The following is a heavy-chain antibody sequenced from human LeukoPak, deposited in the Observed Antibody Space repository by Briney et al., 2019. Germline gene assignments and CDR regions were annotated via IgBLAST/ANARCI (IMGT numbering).Heavy chain of an antibody. Sequence: GGSLRLSCAASGFTFSTYSMNWVRQAPGKGLEWVSYINGASSTIYYADSVKGRFTISRDNAKNSLYLQMNSLRAEDTAVYYCASFGSRDYWGQGTLVTVSS. D-gene: IGHD3-10*01. CDR3: ASFGSRDY. J-gene: IGHJ4*02. CDR1: GFTFSTYS. V-gene: IGHV3-48*04. CDR2: INGASSTI.